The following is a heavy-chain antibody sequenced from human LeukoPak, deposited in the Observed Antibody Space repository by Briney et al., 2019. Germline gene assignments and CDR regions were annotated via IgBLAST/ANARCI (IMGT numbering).Heavy chain of an antibody. CDR2: ISAYSGDT. V-gene: IGHV1-18*01. J-gene: IGHJ4*02. CDR3: ARETRDRYGDFTSGVDF. CDR1: GYTFTSYG. Sequence: ASVKVSCKASGYTFTSYGISWVRQAPGQGLEWMGWISAYSGDTNYAQKFQGRVTITADESTSTAYMELSSLRSEDTAVYYCARETRDRYGDFTSGVDFWGQGTLVTVSS. D-gene: IGHD4-17*01.